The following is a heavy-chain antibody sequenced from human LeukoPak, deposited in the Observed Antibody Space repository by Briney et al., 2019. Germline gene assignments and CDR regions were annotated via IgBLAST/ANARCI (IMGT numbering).Heavy chain of an antibody. Sequence: GGSLRLSCAASGFTFSSYGMHWVRQAPGKGLEWVAFIRYDGSNKYYADSVKGRFTISRDNSKNTLYLQMNSLRAEDRAVYYCAKDRLLAYGSGSSFDYWGQGTLVTVSS. CDR3: AKDRLLAYGSGSSFDY. CDR1: GFTFSSYG. V-gene: IGHV3-30*02. J-gene: IGHJ4*02. D-gene: IGHD3-10*01. CDR2: IRYDGSNK.